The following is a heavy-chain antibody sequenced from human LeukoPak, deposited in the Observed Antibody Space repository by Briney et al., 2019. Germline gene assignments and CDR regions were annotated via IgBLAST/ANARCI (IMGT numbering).Heavy chain of an antibody. CDR2: ISSSGSTI. D-gene: IGHD3-9*01. V-gene: IGHV3-48*03. CDR1: GFTFSSYE. Sequence: GGSLRLSCAASGFTFSSYEMNWVRQAPGKGLEWVSYISSSGSTIYYADSVKGRFTISRDNAKNSLYLQMNSLRAEDTAVYYCARDQGYDILTGYLDNWFDPWGQGTLVTVSS. CDR3: ARDQGYDILTGYLDNWFDP. J-gene: IGHJ5*02.